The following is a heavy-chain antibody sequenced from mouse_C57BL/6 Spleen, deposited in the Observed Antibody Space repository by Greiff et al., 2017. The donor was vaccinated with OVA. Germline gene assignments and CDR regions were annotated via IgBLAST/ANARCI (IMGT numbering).Heavy chain of an antibody. J-gene: IGHJ3*01. D-gene: IGHD2-3*01. V-gene: IGHV1-15*01. CDR1: GYTFTDYE. CDR3: TRWEAYDGYPWFAY. CDR2: IDPETGGT. Sequence: QVQLQQSGAELVRPGASVTLSCKASGYTFTDYEMHWVKQTPVHGLEWIGAIDPETGGTAYNQKFKGKAILTADKSSSTAYIELRSLTSEDSAVYYCTRWEAYDGYPWFAYWGQGTLVTVSA.